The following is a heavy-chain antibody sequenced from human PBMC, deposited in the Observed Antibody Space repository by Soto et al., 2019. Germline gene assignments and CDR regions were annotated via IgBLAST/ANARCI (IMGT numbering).Heavy chain of an antibody. J-gene: IGHJ6*02. CDR2: IDPSDSYT. Sequence: GESLKLFCKGSGYSFTSYWISWVRQMPGKGLEWMGRIDPSDSYTNYSPSFQGHVTISADKSISTAYLQWSSLKASDTAMYYCARLPGTEYGMDVWGQGTTVTVSS. CDR1: GYSFTSYW. CDR3: ARLPGTEYGMDV. V-gene: IGHV5-10-1*01.